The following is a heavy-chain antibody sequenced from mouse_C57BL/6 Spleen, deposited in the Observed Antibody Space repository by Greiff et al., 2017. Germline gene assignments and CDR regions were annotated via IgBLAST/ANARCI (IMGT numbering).Heavy chain of an antibody. J-gene: IGHJ3*01. CDR2: IYPGDGDT. D-gene: IGHD2-5*01. V-gene: IGHV1-80*01. CDR3: ARPGDYSNDWFAY. Sequence: QVQLQQSGAELVKPGASVKISCKASGYAFSSYWMNWVKQRPGKGLEWIGQIYPGDGDTNYNGKFKGKATLTADKSSSKAYMQLSSLTSEDSAVYFCARPGDYSNDWFAYWGQGTLVTVSA. CDR1: GYAFSSYW.